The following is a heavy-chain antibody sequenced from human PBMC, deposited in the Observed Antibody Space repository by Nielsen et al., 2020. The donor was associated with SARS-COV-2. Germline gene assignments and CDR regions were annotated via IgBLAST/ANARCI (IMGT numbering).Heavy chain of an antibody. V-gene: IGHV3-9*01. D-gene: IGHD6-19*01. CDR3: AKIGRDSSGWVDY. Sequence: SVKGRFTISRDNAKNSLYLQMNSLRAEDTALYYCAKIGRDSSGWVDYWGQGTLVTVSS. J-gene: IGHJ4*02.